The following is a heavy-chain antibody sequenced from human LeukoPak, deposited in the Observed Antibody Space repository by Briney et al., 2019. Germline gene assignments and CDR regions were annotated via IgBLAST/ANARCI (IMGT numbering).Heavy chain of an antibody. Sequence: GGSLRLSCAASGFTFSSYAMHWVRQAPGKGLEYVSAISSNGGSRYYANSVKGRFTISRDNSKNTLYLQMGSLRAEDMAVYYCARSEVHYDFWSGYSQHYYAMDVWGQGTTVTVSS. CDR2: ISSNGGSR. CDR3: ARSEVHYDFWSGYSQHYYAMDV. V-gene: IGHV3-64*01. D-gene: IGHD3-3*01. CDR1: GFTFSSYA. J-gene: IGHJ6*02.